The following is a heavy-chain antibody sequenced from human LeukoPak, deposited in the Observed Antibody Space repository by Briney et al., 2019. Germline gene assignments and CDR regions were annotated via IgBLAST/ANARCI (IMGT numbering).Heavy chain of an antibody. D-gene: IGHD3-10*01. V-gene: IGHV4-61*02. CDR3: AKDWSSVYYGSGSKFGY. CDR2: IYHTGGT. J-gene: IGHJ4*02. CDR1: GDSISSATYY. Sequence: PSQTLSLTCTVSGDSISSATYYWSWIRQPAGKGLEWIGRIYHTGGTNYNPSLKSRVTISLDTSKNQFSLDLRSVTAADTALYYCAKDWSSVYYGSGSKFGYWGQGTLVTVSS.